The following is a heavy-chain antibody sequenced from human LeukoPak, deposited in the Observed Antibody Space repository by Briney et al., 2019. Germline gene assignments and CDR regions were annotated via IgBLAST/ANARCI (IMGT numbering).Heavy chain of an antibody. CDR1: GFTFSSYS. V-gene: IGHV3-21*01. D-gene: IGHD3-22*01. J-gene: IGHJ4*02. Sequence: PGGSLRLSCTASGFTFSSYSMNWVRQAPGKGLEWASSISSNSNYIYYADSVKGRFTISRDNSKNTLYLQMNSLRAEDTAVYYCAKDTVNTYYYDSSGYQHHYFDYWGQGTLVTVSS. CDR3: AKDTVNTYYYDSSGYQHHYFDY. CDR2: ISSNSNYI.